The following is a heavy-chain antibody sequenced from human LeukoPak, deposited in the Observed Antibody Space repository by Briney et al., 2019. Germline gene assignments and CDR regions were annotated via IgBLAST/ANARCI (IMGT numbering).Heavy chain of an antibody. Sequence: SLKVSCKACGYTFTSYGITGVRQAPVQGLEWMGLISGYNGDTNYAQQFQDRVTMTTDTSTSTAYMELRSLRSDHTAVYFCARDFSPYCTTGICYTGKYWGQGTLVTVSS. CDR1: GYTFTSYG. CDR3: ARDFSPYCTTGICYTGKY. J-gene: IGHJ4*02. CDR2: ISGYNGDT. V-gene: IGHV1-18*01. D-gene: IGHD2-8*01.